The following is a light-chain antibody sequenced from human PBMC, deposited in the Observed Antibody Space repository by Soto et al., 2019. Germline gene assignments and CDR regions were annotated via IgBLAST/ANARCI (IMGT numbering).Light chain of an antibody. Sequence: EIVLTQSPGTLSLSPGERATLPCRASQNITNNYVAWYQHKPGQAPRLLIYGASSRATGIPVRFSGSGSGTDFTLTISRLEPEDFAVYYCQQHGNSPRTFGQGTKVE. J-gene: IGKJ1*01. CDR3: QQHGNSPRT. CDR1: QNITNNY. V-gene: IGKV3-20*01. CDR2: GAS.